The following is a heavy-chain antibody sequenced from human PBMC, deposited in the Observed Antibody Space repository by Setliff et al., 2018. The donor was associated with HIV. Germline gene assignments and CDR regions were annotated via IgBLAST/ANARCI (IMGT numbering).Heavy chain of an antibody. CDR2: THHSGST. J-gene: IGHJ5*02. CDR1: GGSISSGSYY. D-gene: IGHD3-16*02. V-gene: IGHV4-39*02. CDR3: ARSDYDYVWGTYRSLFDP. Sequence: SETLSLTCTVSGGSISSGSYYWGWIRQPPGKGLEWIGSTHHSGSTYYNPSLNSRVTISVDTSKNHFSLKLRSVTAADTAVYYCARSDYDYVWGTYRSLFDPWGQGTLVTVSS.